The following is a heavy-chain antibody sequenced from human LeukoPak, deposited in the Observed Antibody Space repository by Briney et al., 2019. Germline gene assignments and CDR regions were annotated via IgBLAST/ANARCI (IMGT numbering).Heavy chain of an antibody. CDR3: APAGIVGAPFDY. J-gene: IGHJ4*02. Sequence: GGFLRLSCAASGYTFDDYAMHWVRQAPGKGLEWVSGISWNSGSIGYADSVKGRFTISRDNAKNSLYLQMNSLRAEDTALYYCAPAGIVGAPFDYWGQGTLVTVSS. D-gene: IGHD1-26*01. CDR1: GYTFDDYA. CDR2: ISWNSGSI. V-gene: IGHV3-9*01.